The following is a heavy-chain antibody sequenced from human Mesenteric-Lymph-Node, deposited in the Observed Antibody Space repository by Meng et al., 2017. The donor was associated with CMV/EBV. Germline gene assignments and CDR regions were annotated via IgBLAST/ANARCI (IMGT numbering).Heavy chain of an antibody. J-gene: IGHJ6*02. CDR1: GFTFSSYE. CDR3: AGMISTAMRDYYAMDV. CDR2: ISISSSTI. V-gene: IGHV3-48*03. D-gene: IGHD5-18*01. Sequence: GGSLRLSCAASGFTFSSYEMNWVRQAPGKGRGWVSYISISSSTIYYAASVKCRFTISRDKAKKSLYLQMNSLRTEDTALYFCAGMISTAMRDYYAMDVWGQGTSVTVSS.